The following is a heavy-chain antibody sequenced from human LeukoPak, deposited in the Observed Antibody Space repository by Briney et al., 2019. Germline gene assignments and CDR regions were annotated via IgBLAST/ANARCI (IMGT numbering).Heavy chain of an antibody. CDR3: AGDRTGQYFDF. Sequence: GSSVKVSCKASGGTFNNNAINWVRQAPGQGLEWMGRIIPILGLTNYAEKFQDRVTITADKSTNTAYMELSSLRSEDTAVYYCAGDRTGQYFDFWGQGTLLTVSS. D-gene: IGHD3/OR15-3a*01. V-gene: IGHV1-69*04. J-gene: IGHJ4*02. CDR1: GGTFNNNA. CDR2: IIPILGLT.